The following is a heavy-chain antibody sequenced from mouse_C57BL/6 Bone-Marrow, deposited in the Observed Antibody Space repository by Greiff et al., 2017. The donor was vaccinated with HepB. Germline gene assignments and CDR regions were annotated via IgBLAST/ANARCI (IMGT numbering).Heavy chain of an antibody. J-gene: IGHJ2*01. D-gene: IGHD2-5*01. CDR3: TRVDSNYPYDFDY. CDR1: GYTFTDYE. V-gene: IGHV1-15*01. Sequence: QVQLKQSGAELVRPGASVTLSCKASGYTFTDYEMHWVKQTPVHGLEWIGAIDPETGGTAYNQKFKGKAILTADKSSSTASVELRSLTSEDSAVYYCTRVDSNYPYDFDYGGRGTTLTVSS. CDR2: IDPETGGT.